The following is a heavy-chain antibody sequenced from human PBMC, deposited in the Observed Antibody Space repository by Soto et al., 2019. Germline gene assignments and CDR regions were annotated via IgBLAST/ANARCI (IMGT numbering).Heavy chain of an antibody. V-gene: IGHV1-2*04. Sequence: ASVQVSCQASGYTFTGYYMHWVRQAPGQGLEWMGWINPNSGGTNYAQKFQGWVTMTRDTSISTAYMELSRLRSDDTAVYYCARTVTTGYGMDVWGQGTTVTVSS. J-gene: IGHJ6*02. CDR1: GYTFTGYY. CDR3: ARTVTTGYGMDV. D-gene: IGHD4-17*01. CDR2: INPNSGGT.